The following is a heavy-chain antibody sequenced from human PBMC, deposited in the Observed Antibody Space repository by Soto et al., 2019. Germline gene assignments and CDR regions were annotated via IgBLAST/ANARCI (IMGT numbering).Heavy chain of an antibody. D-gene: IGHD3-3*01. CDR2: IIPIFGTA. CDR1: GGTFSSYA. J-gene: IGHJ4*02. V-gene: IGHV1-69*13. CDR3: ARDNSAYYDFWSGRYGLDY. Sequence: SVKVSCKASGGTFSSYAISWVRQAPGQGLEWMGGIIPIFGTANYAQKFQGRVTITADESTSTAYMELSSLRSEDTAVYYCARDNSAYYDFWSGRYGLDYWGQGTLVTVSS.